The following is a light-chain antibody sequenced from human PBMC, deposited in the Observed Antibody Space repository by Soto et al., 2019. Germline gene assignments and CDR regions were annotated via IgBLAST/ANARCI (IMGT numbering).Light chain of an antibody. V-gene: IGKV2-28*01. CDR3: MQSLQSPRT. CDR2: LGS. J-gene: IGKJ2*02. CDR1: QSLLHYNGFNY. Sequence: EIVMTQSPLSLPVTPGEPASISCRSSQSLLHYNGFNYLDWYLQKPGQSPQLLIYLGSNRASGDPDRFSCSGSGTDFALKISRVEAEDVGVYYCMQSLQSPRTFGQGTNLEIK.